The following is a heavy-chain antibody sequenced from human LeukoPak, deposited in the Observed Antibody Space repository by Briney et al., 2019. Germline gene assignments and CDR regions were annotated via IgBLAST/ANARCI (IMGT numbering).Heavy chain of an antibody. CDR2: IYYSGST. CDR3: ARDQYSSSLYYYGMDV. CDR1: GGSISSSSYY. D-gene: IGHD6-13*01. J-gene: IGHJ6*02. V-gene: IGHV4-61*01. Sequence: SETLSLTCTVSGGSISSSSYYWGWIRQPPGKGLEWIGYIYYSGSTNYNPSLKSRVTISVDASKNQFPLKLSSVTAADTAVYYCARDQYSSSLYYYGMDVWGQGTTVTVSS.